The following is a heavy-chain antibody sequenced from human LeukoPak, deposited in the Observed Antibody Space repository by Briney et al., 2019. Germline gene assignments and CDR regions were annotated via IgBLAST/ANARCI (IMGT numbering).Heavy chain of an antibody. V-gene: IGHV4-59*01. CDR2: IYYSGIT. CDR1: GGSISSSY. CDR3: ARGPDAFDI. J-gene: IGHJ3*02. Sequence: SETLSLTCTVSGGSISSSYWSWIRQPPGKGLEWIGYIYYSGITNYNPSLKSRVTISVDTSKNQFSLKLSSVTAADTAVYYCARGPDAFDIWGQGTMVTVSS.